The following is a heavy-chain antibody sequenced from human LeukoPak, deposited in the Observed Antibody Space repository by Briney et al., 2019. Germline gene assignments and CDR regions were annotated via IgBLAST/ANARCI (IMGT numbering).Heavy chain of an antibody. J-gene: IGHJ4*02. CDR3: AKDVLLWFGELLEPDY. D-gene: IGHD3-10*01. CDR1: GFTFSSYG. V-gene: IGHV3-30*18. CDR2: ISYDGSNK. Sequence: GRSLRLSCAASGFTFSSYGMHWVRQAPGKGLEWVAVISYDGSNKYYADSVKGRFTISRDNSKNTPYLQMNSLRAEDTAVYYCAKDVLLWFGELLEPDYWGQGTLVTVSS.